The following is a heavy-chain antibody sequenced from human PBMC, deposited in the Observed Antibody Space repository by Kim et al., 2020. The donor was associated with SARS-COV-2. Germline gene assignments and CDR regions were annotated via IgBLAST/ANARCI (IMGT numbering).Heavy chain of an antibody. CDR1: GYTFTSYD. D-gene: IGHD5-12*01. Sequence: ASVKVSCKASGYTFTSYDINWVRQATGQGLEWMGWMNPNSGNTGYAQKFQGRVTMTRNTSISTAYMELSSLRSEDMAMYYCARSYSGSVPGVDPWGQGTLVTVSS. CDR3: ARSYSGSVPGVDP. J-gene: IGHJ5*02. V-gene: IGHV1-8*01. CDR2: MNPNSGNT.